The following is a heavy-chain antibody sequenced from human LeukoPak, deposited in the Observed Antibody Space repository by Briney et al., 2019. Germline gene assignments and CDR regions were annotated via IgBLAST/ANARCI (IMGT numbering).Heavy chain of an antibody. V-gene: IGHV3-30*01. D-gene: IGHD6-13*01. J-gene: IGHJ4*02. CDR1: GFSFSGFS. Sequence: GGSLRLSCAACGFSFSGFSMHWVRQAPGKGLEWVAVMSNDGSLQYYADSLEGRFIISRDNSKNTLYLQMNSLRAEDTAMYYCASNSNSWTSLAYWGQGTLVTVSS. CDR3: ASNSNSWTSLAY. CDR2: MSNDGSLQ.